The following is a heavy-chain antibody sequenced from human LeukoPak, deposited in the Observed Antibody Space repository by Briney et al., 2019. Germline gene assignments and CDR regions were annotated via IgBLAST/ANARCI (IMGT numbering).Heavy chain of an antibody. CDR3: AKDHYAGAGSYYDVPTIDY. D-gene: IGHD3-10*01. CDR2: IVGSGGSI. V-gene: IGHV3-23*01. Sequence: GGSLRLSCAASGFTLSNYAFSCVRQAPGKGLEWVSGIVGSGGSIYYVDSVKGRFTISRDNSKNTVYLQMNSLRAEDTAVYYCAKDHYAGAGSYYDVPTIDYWGQGTLVTVSS. J-gene: IGHJ4*02. CDR1: GFTLSNYA.